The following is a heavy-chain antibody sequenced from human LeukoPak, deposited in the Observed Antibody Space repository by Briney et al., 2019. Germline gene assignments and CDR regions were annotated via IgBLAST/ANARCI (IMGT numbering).Heavy chain of an antibody. J-gene: IGHJ4*02. CDR1: GGTFSSYA. D-gene: IGHD3-22*01. V-gene: IGHV1-69*05. CDR2: IIPIFGTA. CDR3: ARGSDDSSGYYQNLDY. Sequence: SVKVSCKASGGTFSSYAISWVRQAPGQGLEWMGGIIPIFGTANYAQKFQGRVTITTDESTSTAYMELGSLRSEDTAVYYCARGSDDSSGYYQNLDYWGQGTLVTVSS.